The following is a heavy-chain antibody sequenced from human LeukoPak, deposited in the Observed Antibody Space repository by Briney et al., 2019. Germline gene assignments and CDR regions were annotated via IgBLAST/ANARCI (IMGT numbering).Heavy chain of an antibody. CDR2: IYPGHSDT. D-gene: IGHD2-2*01. Sequence: GESLKISCKVSGYIWTNNWIGWVRQVPGKGLEWMGLIYPGHSDTKYSPSFQGQVTFSVVKSINTAYLHWSSLQASDTAIYFCARFAYTSSLDYWGQGTRVTVSS. V-gene: IGHV5-51*01. CDR1: GYIWTNNW. CDR3: ARFAYTSSLDY. J-gene: IGHJ4*02.